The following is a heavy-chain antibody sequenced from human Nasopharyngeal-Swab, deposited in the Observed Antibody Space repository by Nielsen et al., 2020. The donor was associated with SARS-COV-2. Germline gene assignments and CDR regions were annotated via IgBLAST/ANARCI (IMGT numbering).Heavy chain of an antibody. CDR1: GFTFSDSA. V-gene: IGHV3-73*01. Sequence: GESLKISCAASGFTFSDSAMHWVRQTSGKGPEWVGRIRSKANNFAPAYAASAKGRFTISRDDSKNTAYLQMNSLKTEDTAVYYCTRYDERLTSFDYWGQGTLVTISS. CDR2: IRSKANNFAP. CDR3: TRYDERLTSFDY. D-gene: IGHD3-3*01. J-gene: IGHJ4*02.